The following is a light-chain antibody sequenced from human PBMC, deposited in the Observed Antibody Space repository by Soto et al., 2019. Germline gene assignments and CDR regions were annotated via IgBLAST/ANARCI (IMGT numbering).Light chain of an antibody. Sequence: QSVLAQPPSASGTPGQSVTISCSGSSSNIGSNTVNWYQQLPGMAPKLLIYSNNQRPSGVPDRFSGSKSGTSASLAISGLQAEDEADYYCAAWDDSLNVSVFGSGPKFTV. CDR2: SNN. CDR3: AAWDDSLNVSV. J-gene: IGLJ1*01. CDR1: SSNIGSNT. V-gene: IGLV1-44*01.